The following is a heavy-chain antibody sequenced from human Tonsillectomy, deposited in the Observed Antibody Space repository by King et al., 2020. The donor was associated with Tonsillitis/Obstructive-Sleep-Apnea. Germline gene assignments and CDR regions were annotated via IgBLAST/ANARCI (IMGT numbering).Heavy chain of an antibody. CDR2: ISSRSNYI. D-gene: IGHD1-14*01. V-gene: IGHV3-21*01. J-gene: IGHJ4*02. CDR1: GFIFSSYS. Sequence: VKLVESGGGLVKPGGSLRLSCAASGFIFSSYSMNWVRQAPGRGLEWVSSISSRSNYIEYADSVKGRFTSSRDNAKRSLYLQMNSLRADDTAVYYCARTPQGGTFVDYWGQGTLVTVSS. CDR3: ARTPQGGTFVDY.